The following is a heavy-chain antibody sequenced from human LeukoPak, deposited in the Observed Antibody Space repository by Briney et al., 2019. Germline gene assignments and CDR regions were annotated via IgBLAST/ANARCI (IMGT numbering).Heavy chain of an antibody. CDR1: GFTFNSYS. CDR2: IIISSITI. CDR3: ARDRGGSYSAIDY. D-gene: IGHD2-15*01. J-gene: IGHJ4*02. V-gene: IGHV3-48*04. Sequence: GGSLTLSCAVSGFTFNSYSLNGLRQARGEGRVWVSFIIISSITITYAGSVKGRLTISRDNAEKSLYLQRNSLRGEDTAVYYWARDRGGSYSAIDYWGQGTLVTASS.